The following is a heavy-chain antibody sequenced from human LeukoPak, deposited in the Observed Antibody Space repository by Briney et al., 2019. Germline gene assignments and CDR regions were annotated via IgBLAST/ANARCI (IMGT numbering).Heavy chain of an antibody. V-gene: IGHV4-4*02. J-gene: IGHJ4*02. CDR2: IYHSGST. CDR3: AKSGGYGLIDY. CDR1: GGSISSSNW. D-gene: IGHD1-26*01. Sequence: SETLSLTCTVSGGSISSSNWWSWVRQPPGKGLEWIGEIYHSGSTNYNPSLKSRVTISVDTSKNQFSLKLSSVTAADTAMYYCAKSGGYGLIDYWGQGTRVTVSS.